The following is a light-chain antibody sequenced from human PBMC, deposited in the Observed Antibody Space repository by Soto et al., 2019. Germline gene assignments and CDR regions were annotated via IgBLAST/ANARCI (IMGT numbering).Light chain of an antibody. CDR1: SSDVGGYNY. V-gene: IGLV2-8*01. CDR2: EVS. Sequence: QSALTQPPSASGSPGQSATISCTGTSSDVGGYNYVSWYQQYAGKAPKLMISEVSKRPSGVPDRFSGSKSGNTASLTVSGLQAEDEADYYCSSYAGSNKSVFGTGTKLTVL. CDR3: SSYAGSNKSV. J-gene: IGLJ1*01.